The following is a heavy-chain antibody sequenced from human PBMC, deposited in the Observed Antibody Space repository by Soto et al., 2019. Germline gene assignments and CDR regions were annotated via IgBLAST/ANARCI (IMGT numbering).Heavy chain of an antibody. J-gene: IGHJ4*02. Sequence: SETLSLTCSVSGDSSNTYYWGWIRQPPGKGLEWIGYINYSGSTNYNPSLKSRVTISVDTSKNQFSLKLSSVTAADTAVYYCARELGSGWNYNYFDYWGQGTLVTVSS. D-gene: IGHD6-19*01. CDR3: ARELGSGWNYNYFDY. CDR1: GDSSNTYY. CDR2: INYSGST. V-gene: IGHV4-59*01.